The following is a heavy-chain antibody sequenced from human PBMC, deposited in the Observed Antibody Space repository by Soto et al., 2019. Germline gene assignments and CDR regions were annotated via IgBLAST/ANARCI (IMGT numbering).Heavy chain of an antibody. Sequence: SETLSLTCTVSGGSISSDGYYWSWIRQHPGKGLEWIGYIYYSGSTYYNPSLKSRVTISVDTSKNQFSLKLSSVTAADTAVYYCARDNYYCGSGSSTQAYNWFDPWGQGTLVTVSS. CDR2: IYYSGST. J-gene: IGHJ5*02. CDR1: GGSISSDGYY. D-gene: IGHD3-10*01. CDR3: ARDNYYCGSGSSTQAYNWFDP. V-gene: IGHV4-31*03.